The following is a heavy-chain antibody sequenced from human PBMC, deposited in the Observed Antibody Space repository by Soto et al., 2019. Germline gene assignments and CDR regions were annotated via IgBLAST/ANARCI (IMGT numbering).Heavy chain of an antibody. CDR2: IIPIFGTP. V-gene: IGHV1-69*06. J-gene: IGHJ5*02. CDR1: GGTFSTYT. D-gene: IGHD2-15*01. Sequence: SVKVSCKASGGTFSTYTFSWVRQAPGQGLEWVGRIIPIFGTPYYAQKFQGRVTITADKSTSTVYMELSSLGSDDTAVYFCARGLECRGYCLDKPTWFGPWGQGTLVTVSS. CDR3: ARGLECRGYCLDKPTWFGP.